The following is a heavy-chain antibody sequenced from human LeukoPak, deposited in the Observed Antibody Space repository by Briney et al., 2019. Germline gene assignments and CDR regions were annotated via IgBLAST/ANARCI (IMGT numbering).Heavy chain of an antibody. CDR3: ARSGVVVAATKLYYYYYYMDV. CDR1: GFTFSSYW. CDR2: INSDGSST. V-gene: IGHV3-74*01. J-gene: IGHJ6*03. Sequence: GGSLRLSCAASGFTFSSYWMHWVRQAPGKGLVWVSRINSDGSSTSYADSVEGRFTISRDNAKNTLYLQMNSLRAEDTAVYYCARSGVVVAATKLYYYYYYMDVWGKGTTVTVSS. D-gene: IGHD2-15*01.